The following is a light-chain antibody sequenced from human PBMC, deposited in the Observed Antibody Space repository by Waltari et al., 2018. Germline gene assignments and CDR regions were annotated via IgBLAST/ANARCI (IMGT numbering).Light chain of an antibody. Sequence: DIVMTQSPATLSVSPGERVTFSCRASQSITSNLAWYQQKPGQAPRLLIYGASTRATGIPARFSGSGSGTEFTLTISSLHSEDFAIYYCQQYNNWPPYTFGQGTKLEIK. CDR2: GAS. V-gene: IGKV3-15*01. CDR3: QQYNNWPPYT. CDR1: QSITSN. J-gene: IGKJ2*01.